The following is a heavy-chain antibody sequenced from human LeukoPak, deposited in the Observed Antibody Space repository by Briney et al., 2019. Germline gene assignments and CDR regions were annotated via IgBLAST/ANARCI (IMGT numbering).Heavy chain of an antibody. CDR1: GFTFSSYA. V-gene: IGHV3-23*01. CDR3: ARDSGYSSLDY. Sequence: GGSLRLSCAASGFTFSSYAMSWVRQAPGKGLEWVSAISGSGGSTYYADSVKGRFTISRDNSKNTLYLQMNSLRAEDTAVYFCARDSGYSSLDYWGQGTLVTVSS. J-gene: IGHJ4*02. D-gene: IGHD6-19*01. CDR2: ISGSGGST.